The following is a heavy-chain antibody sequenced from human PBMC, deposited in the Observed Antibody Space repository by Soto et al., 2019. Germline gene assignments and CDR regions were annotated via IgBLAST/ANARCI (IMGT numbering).Heavy chain of an antibody. CDR1: GGCFSGYY. V-gene: IGHV4-34*01. CDR3: ARAGRYCSSTTCFHGKKYYYYGMDV. D-gene: IGHD2-2*01. Sequence: SETLALTCAVYGGCFSGYYLSWSRQPPGKGLEWIGEVNHSGITNYNPSLKSRVTISVDTSENQFSLKLSSVTAADTAVYYCARAGRYCSSTTCFHGKKYYYYGMDVSGQGTTVTVSS. J-gene: IGHJ6*02. CDR2: VNHSGIT.